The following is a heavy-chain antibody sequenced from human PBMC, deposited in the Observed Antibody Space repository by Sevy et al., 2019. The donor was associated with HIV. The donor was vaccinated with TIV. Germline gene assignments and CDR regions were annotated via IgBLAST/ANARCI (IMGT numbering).Heavy chain of an antibody. CDR1: GFTFSSYW. V-gene: IGHV3-74*01. J-gene: IGHJ5*02. Sequence: GGSLRLSCAASGFTFSSYWMHWVRQAPGKGLVWVSHISSVGSSIVYADSVKGRFTISRDNAKNTVYLQMNSLRADDTAVYYCLRGSVIGSYDSMSWLDPWGQGTLVTVSS. CDR3: LRGSVIGSYDSMSWLDP. D-gene: IGHD1-26*01. CDR2: ISSVGSSI.